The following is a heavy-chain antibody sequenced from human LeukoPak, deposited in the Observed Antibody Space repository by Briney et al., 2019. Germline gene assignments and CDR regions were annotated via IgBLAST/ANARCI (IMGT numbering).Heavy chain of an antibody. J-gene: IGHJ4*02. CDR1: GGTFSSYA. CDR3: ARDSGERGSGSYLIAY. V-gene: IGHV1-46*01. D-gene: IGHD3-10*01. CDR2: INPSGGST. Sequence: ASVKVSCKASGGTFSSYAISWVRQAPGQGLEWMGIINPSGGSTSYAQKFQGRVTMTRDTSTSTVYMELSSLRSEDTAVYYCARDSGERGSGSYLIAYWGQGTLVTVSS.